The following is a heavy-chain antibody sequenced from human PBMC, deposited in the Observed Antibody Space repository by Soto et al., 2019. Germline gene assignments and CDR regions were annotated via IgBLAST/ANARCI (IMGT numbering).Heavy chain of an antibody. CDR3: ARGAGSGRYVPLAY. CDR2: IYYSGST. V-gene: IGHV4-59*01. D-gene: IGHD6-19*01. J-gene: IGHJ4*02. CDR1: GGSISSYY. Sequence: PSETLSLTCTVSGGSISSYYWSWIRQPPGKGLEWIGYIYYSGSTNYNHSLKSRVTISVDTSKNQFSLKLSSVTAADTAVYYCARGAGSGRYVPLAYWGQGTLVTVSS.